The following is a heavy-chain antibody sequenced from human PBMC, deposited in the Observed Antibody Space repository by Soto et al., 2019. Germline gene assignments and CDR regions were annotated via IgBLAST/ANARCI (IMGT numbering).Heavy chain of an antibody. J-gene: IGHJ4*02. V-gene: IGHV3-7*03. CDR2: IKEDGSEK. CDR1: GVTFSSYW. D-gene: IGHD1-26*01. CDR3: ARGGGWELQGFDY. Sequence: GGSLRLSCAASGVTFSSYWMSWVRQAPGKGLEWVANIKEDGSEKYYVDSVKGRFTISRDNAKNSLYLQMNSLRDEDTAVYYCARGGGWELQGFDYWGQGTLVTVSS.